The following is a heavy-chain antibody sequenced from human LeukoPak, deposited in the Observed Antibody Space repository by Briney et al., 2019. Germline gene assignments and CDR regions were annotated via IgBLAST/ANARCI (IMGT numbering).Heavy chain of an antibody. CDR1: RFTFSSYA. CDR2: ISGRGDSP. J-gene: IGHJ2*01. Sequence: PGGSLRLSCAASRFTFSSYAMSWVRQAPGKGLEWVSTISGRGDSPYYTDSVKGRFTISRDNSRNTLYLQMNTLRAEDTAVYYCAKAIAALVWYFDLWGRGTLVTVSS. V-gene: IGHV3-23*01. CDR3: AKAIAALVWYFDL. D-gene: IGHD6-13*01.